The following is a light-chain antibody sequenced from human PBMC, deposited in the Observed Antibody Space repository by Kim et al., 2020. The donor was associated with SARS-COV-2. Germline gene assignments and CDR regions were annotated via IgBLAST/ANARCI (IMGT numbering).Light chain of an antibody. V-gene: IGLV3-19*01. CDR2: GKN. CDR1: SLRSYY. Sequence: ALGQTVRITCQGDSLRSYYASQYQQKPGQAPVLVIYGKNSRPSGIPDRYSGSSSGNTASLTITGTQAEDEADYYCNSRDSSGNLLVFGGGTQLTVL. J-gene: IGLJ3*02. CDR3: NSRDSSGNLLV.